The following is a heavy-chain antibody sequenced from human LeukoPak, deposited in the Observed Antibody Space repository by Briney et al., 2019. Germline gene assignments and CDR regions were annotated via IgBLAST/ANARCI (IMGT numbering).Heavy chain of an antibody. J-gene: IGHJ6*02. CDR3: ARTAYSYYAMDV. CDR1: GFTFSSYG. V-gene: IGHV3-30*03. Sequence: PGGSLRLSCAASGFTFSSYGMHWVRQAPGKGLEWVAVISYDGSNKYYADSVKGRFTISRDNSKNTLYLQMNSLRAEDTAVYYCARTAYSYYAMDVWGQGTTVTVSS. CDR2: ISYDGSNK. D-gene: IGHD2-21*02.